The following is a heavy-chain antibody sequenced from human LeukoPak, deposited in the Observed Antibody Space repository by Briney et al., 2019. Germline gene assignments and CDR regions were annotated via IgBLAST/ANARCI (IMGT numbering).Heavy chain of an antibody. CDR1: GYTLTELS. V-gene: IGHV1-24*01. J-gene: IGHJ3*02. D-gene: IGHD2-2*02. CDR2: FDPEDGET. CDR3: AREAVSKGLYLDAFDI. Sequence: ASVKVSCKVSGYTLTELSMHWVRQAPGKGLEWMGGFDPEDGETIYAQKFQGRVTMTEDTSTDTAYMELSSLRAEDTAVYYCAREAVSKGLYLDAFDIWGQGTMVTVSS.